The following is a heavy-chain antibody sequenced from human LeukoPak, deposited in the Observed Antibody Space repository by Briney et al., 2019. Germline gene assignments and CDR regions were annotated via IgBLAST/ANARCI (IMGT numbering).Heavy chain of an antibody. CDR2: IYYSGSI. Sequence: KPSETLSLTCTVSGGSISSSSYYWGWIRQPPGRGLEWIGSIYYSGSIYYTPSLKSRVTISVDTSKNQFSLKLSSVTAADTAVYYCARRRSIVGDTAYDAFDIWGQGTMVTVSS. J-gene: IGHJ3*02. V-gene: IGHV4-39*01. D-gene: IGHD1-26*01. CDR1: GGSISSSSYY. CDR3: ARRRSIVGDTAYDAFDI.